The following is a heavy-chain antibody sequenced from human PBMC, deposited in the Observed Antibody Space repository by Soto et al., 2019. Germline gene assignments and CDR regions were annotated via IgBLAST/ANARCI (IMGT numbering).Heavy chain of an antibody. J-gene: IGHJ5*02. CDR2: TYYRSKWYN. CDR3: ARALITPGIAAAGSFDP. V-gene: IGHV6-1*01. CDR1: GYSVSSNSAA. Sequence: PSHTLSLTCAISGYSVSSNSAAWNLIRQSPSRGLEWLGRTYYRSKWYNDYAVSVKSRITINPDTSKNQFSLQLNSVTPEDTAVYYCARALITPGIAAAGSFDPWGQGTLVTVSS. D-gene: IGHD6-13*01.